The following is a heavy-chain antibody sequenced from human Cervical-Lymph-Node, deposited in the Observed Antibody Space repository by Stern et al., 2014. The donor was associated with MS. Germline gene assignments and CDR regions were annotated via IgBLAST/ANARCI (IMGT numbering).Heavy chain of an antibody. CDR2: IDWDDDN. Sequence: ESGPALVKPTQTLTLTCTFSGFSLSTSEMRVSWIRQPPGKALEWLARIDWDDDNFYRTSLKTRLTIYKATTKNQVVLTMTNMDPVDTATYYCARTLRDGYNKGYFEYWGQGTLVTVSS. V-gene: IGHV2-70*04. D-gene: IGHD5-24*01. CDR3: ARTLRDGYNKGYFEY. CDR1: GFSLSTSEMR. J-gene: IGHJ4*02.